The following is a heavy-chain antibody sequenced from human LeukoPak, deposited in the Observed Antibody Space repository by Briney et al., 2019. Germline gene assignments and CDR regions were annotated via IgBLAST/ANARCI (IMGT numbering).Heavy chain of an antibody. D-gene: IGHD2-21*01. CDR1: GGSISSYY. V-gene: IGHV4-59*01. CDR3: ARVAIGANYFDY. CDR2: IYYSGST. Sequence: SETLSLTCTVSGGSISSYYWSWIRQPPGKGLEWIGYIYYSGSTNYNPSLKSRVTISVDTSKNQFSLKLSSVTAPDTAVYYCARVAIGANYFDYWGQGTLVTVSS. J-gene: IGHJ4*02.